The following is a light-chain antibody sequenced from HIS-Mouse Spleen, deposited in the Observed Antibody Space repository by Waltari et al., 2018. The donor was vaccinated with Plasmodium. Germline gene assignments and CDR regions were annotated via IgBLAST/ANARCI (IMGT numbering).Light chain of an antibody. V-gene: IGLV8-61*01. Sequence: QTVVTQEPSFSVSPGGTVTLTCGLSSGSVSTSYYPIWYQQTPGQAPRTIIYSTNTRSSGVPDRFSGSILGNKAALTITGAQADDESDYYCVLYMGSGIWVFGGGTKLTVL. J-gene: IGLJ2*01. CDR1: SGSVSTSYY. CDR3: VLYMGSGIWV. CDR2: STN.